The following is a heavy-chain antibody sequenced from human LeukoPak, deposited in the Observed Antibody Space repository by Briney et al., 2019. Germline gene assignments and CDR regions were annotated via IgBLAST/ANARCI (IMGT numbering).Heavy chain of an antibody. CDR2: IWYDGSNK. D-gene: IGHD6-19*01. V-gene: IGHV3-33*01. CDR3: ARGSGSGWQFDY. CDR1: GFTFSSYG. Sequence: GGSLRLSCAASGFTFSSYGMHWVRQAPGKGLGWVAVIWYDGSNKYYADSVKGRFTISRDNSKNTLYLQMNSLRAEDTAVYYCARGSGSGWQFDYWGQGTLVTVSS. J-gene: IGHJ4*02.